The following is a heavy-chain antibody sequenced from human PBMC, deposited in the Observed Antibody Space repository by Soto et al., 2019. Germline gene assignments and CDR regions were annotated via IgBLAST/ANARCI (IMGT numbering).Heavy chain of an antibody. CDR3: ATGRIVGATQSYYGMDV. CDR1: GFTFSSYA. CDR2: ISGSGGST. Sequence: EVQLLESGGGLVQPGGSLRLSCAAPGFTFSSYAMSWVRQAPGKGLEWVSAISGSGGSTYYADSVKGRFTISRDNSKNTLYLQMNSLRAEDTAVYYCATGRIVGATQSYYGMDVWGQGTTVTVSS. J-gene: IGHJ6*02. V-gene: IGHV3-23*01. D-gene: IGHD1-26*01.